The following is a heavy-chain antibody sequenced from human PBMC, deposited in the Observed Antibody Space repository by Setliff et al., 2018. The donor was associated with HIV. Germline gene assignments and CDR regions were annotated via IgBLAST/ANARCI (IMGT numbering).Heavy chain of an antibody. Sequence: SVKVSCKASEVTFSNYGIAWVRQAPGQGLEWMGGIIPVYATANSAQKFQDRIAITADESTSTAFMELSSLRPEDTAVYYCARDQETVAPSAAFDIWGQGTMVTVSS. CDR2: IIPVYATA. CDR3: ARDQETVAPSAAFDI. D-gene: IGHD6-19*01. J-gene: IGHJ3*02. V-gene: IGHV1-69*13. CDR1: EVTFSNYG.